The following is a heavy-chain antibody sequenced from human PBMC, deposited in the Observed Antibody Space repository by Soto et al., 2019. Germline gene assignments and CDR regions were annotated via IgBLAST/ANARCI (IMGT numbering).Heavy chain of an antibody. D-gene: IGHD3-9*01. Sequence: QVQLVQSGAEVKKPGASVKVSCKASGYTFTSYGISWVRQAPGQGLEWMGWISAYNGNTNYAQKLQGRGTMTTDTSRRPAYMELRTLRFEDTAVYYCAGAPREVERYFDFHRYNCFDPWGQGTLVTVSS. V-gene: IGHV1-18*01. CDR1: GYTFTSYG. J-gene: IGHJ5*02. CDR2: ISAYNGNT. CDR3: AGAPREVERYFDFHRYNCFDP.